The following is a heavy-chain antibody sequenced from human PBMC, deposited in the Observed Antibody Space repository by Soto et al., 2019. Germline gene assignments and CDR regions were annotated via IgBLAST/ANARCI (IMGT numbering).Heavy chain of an antibody. CDR3: AMITMIHSFDP. Sequence: QVQLVQSGAEVKKPGSSVKVSCKASGGTFRSNGISWVRQAPGQGLEWLGGIIPIVNTASYAQTFRGRATITADESTTSAYMELSSLRSEDTAVYYCAMITMIHSFDPWGQGTLVTVSS. CDR1: GGTFRSNG. CDR2: IIPIVNTA. J-gene: IGHJ5*02. D-gene: IGHD3-22*01. V-gene: IGHV1-69*01.